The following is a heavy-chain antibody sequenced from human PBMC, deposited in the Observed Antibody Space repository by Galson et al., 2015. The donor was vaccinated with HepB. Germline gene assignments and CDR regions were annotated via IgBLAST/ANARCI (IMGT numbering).Heavy chain of an antibody. CDR2: ISGSGGST. J-gene: IGHJ4*02. D-gene: IGHD6-19*01. CDR1: GFTFSSYA. CDR3: AKVAEERTAVAGTFERTYYFDY. Sequence: SLRLSCAASGFTFSSYAMSWVRQAPGKGLEWVSAISGSGGSTYYADSVKGRFTISRDNSKNTLYLQMNSLRAEDTAVYYCAKVAEERTAVAGTFERTYYFDYWGQGTLVTVSS. V-gene: IGHV3-23*01.